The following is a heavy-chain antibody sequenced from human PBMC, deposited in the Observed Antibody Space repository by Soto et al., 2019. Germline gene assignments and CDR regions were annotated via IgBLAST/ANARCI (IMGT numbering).Heavy chain of an antibody. CDR2: IYYSGST. CDR1: GGSISSGDYY. J-gene: IGHJ4*02. Sequence: RSLTCTVSGGSISSGDYYWSWIRQPPGKGLEWIGYIYYSGSTYYNPSLKSRVTISVDTSKNQFSLKLSSVTAADTAVYYCAREPVGAAYYHYFDYWGQGTLVTVSS. D-gene: IGHD1-26*01. V-gene: IGHV4-30-4*01. CDR3: AREPVGAAYYHYFDY.